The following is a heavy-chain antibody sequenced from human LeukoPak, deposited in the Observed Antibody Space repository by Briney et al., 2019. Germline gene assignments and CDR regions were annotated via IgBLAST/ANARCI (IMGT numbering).Heavy chain of an antibody. D-gene: IGHD3-22*01. J-gene: IGHJ4*02. V-gene: IGHV4-39*07. CDR2: IYYSGST. CDR3: AMGSYYYDSSGYYWKYYFDY. Sequence: PSETLSLTCTVSGGSISSSSYYWGWIRQPPGKGLEWIGSIYYSGSTYYNPSLKSRVTISVDTSKNQFSLKLSSVTAADTAVYYCAMGSYYYDSSGYYWKYYFDYWAREPWSPSPQ. CDR1: GGSISSSSYY.